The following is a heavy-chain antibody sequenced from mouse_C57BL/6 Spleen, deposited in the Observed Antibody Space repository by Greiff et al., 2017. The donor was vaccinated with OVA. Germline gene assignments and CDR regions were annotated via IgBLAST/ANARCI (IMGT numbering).Heavy chain of an antibody. CDR3: ARGPRGFAY. CDR1: GYTFTDYY. V-gene: IGHV1-26*01. Sequence: VQLQQSGPELVKPGASVKISCKASGYTFTDYYMNWVKQSHGKSLEWIGDINPNNGGTSYNQKFKGKATLTVDKSSSTAYMELRSLTSEDSAVYYCARGPRGFAYWGQGTLVTVSA. CDR2: INPNNGGT. J-gene: IGHJ3*01.